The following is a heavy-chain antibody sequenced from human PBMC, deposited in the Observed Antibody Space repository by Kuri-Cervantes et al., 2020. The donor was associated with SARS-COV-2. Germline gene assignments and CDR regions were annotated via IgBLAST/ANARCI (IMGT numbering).Heavy chain of an antibody. Sequence: GESLKISCAASGFTFSSHWMSWVRQAPGKGLEWVASINQDGSEKYYVDSVKDRFTISRDTAKNSLYLQMNSLRAEDTAVYYCARDERYCSGGSCYSEAGNWLDPWGQGTLVTVSS. J-gene: IGHJ5*02. D-gene: IGHD2-15*01. CDR2: INQDGSEK. CDR3: ARDERYCSGGSCYSEAGNWLDP. V-gene: IGHV3-7*01. CDR1: GFTFSSHW.